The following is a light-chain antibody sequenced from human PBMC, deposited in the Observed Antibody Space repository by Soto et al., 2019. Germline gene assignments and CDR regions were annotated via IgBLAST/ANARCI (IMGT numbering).Light chain of an antibody. V-gene: IGKV1-39*01. CDR3: QQSYSTPRT. J-gene: IGKJ4*01. Sequence: DIQMPQSPSSLSASVGDRVTITCRASQSISSYLNWYQQKPGKAPKLLIYAASSLQGGVPSRFSGSGSGTDFTLTISSLQPEDFATYYCQQSYSTPRTFGGGTKVDIK. CDR2: AAS. CDR1: QSISSY.